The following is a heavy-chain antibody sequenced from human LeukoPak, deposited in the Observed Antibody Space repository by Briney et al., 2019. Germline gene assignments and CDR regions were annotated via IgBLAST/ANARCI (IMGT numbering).Heavy chain of an antibody. V-gene: IGHV3-48*03. Sequence: GGSLRLSCAASGFTFSSYEMNWVRQAPAKGLEWVSYISTSGSTIYYADSVKGRFTVSRDNAKNSLYLQMNSLRAEDTAVYYCARESLYSGYDGWGKGPLVTVSS. CDR2: ISTSGSTI. CDR3: ARESLYSGYDG. J-gene: IGHJ4*02. CDR1: GFTFSSYE. D-gene: IGHD5-12*01.